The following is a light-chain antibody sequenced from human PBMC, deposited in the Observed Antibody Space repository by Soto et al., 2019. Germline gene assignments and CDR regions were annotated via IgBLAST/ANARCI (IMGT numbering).Light chain of an antibody. V-gene: IGLV2-14*01. Sequence: QSVLTQPASVSGSPGPSITISCTGTSSDVGGYNYVSWYQQHPGKAPKLMLYEVSNRPSGVSNRFSGSKSGHTASLTISGLQAEDEADYYCSSYPSSSTLVFGGGTKVTVL. CDR1: SSDVGGYNY. J-gene: IGLJ3*02. CDR2: EVS. CDR3: SSYPSSSTLV.